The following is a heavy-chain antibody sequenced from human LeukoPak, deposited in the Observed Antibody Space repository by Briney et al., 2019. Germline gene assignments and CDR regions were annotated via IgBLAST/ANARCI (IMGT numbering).Heavy chain of an antibody. CDR2: IYPGYSDT. V-gene: IGHV5-51*01. CDR3: ARWFSSTSCCDFDY. CDR1: GYSFTSYW. D-gene: IGHD2-2*01. J-gene: IGHJ4*02. Sequence: GEALKISCKGTGYSFTSYWIGWVRPMPGKGLEWMGIIYPGYSDTRYGPSFQGQVTISADKSISTAYLQWSSLKASDTAMYYCARWFSSTSCCDFDYWGQGTLVTVSS.